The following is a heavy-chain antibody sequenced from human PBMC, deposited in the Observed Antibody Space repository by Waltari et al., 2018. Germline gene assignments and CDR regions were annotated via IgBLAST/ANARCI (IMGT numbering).Heavy chain of an antibody. CDR2: IYTSGST. J-gene: IGHJ4*02. Sequence: QVQLQESGPGLVKPSQTLSLTCTVSGGSIRSGSYYWRWIRQPAGKGLEWIGRIYTSGSTNYNPSLKSRVTISVDTSKNQFSLKLSSVTAADTAVYYCARASLRYFDWLPIDYWGQGTLVTVSS. V-gene: IGHV4-61*02. CDR1: GGSIRSGSYY. CDR3: ARASLRYFDWLPIDY. D-gene: IGHD3-9*01.